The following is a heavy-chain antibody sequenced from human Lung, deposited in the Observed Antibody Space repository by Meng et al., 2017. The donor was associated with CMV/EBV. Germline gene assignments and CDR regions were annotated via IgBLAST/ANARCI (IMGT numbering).Heavy chain of an antibody. V-gene: IGHV3-33*06. J-gene: IGHJ6*02. CDR3: AKDSPVVSTKTVECYYGMDV. D-gene: IGHD1-1*01. Sequence: GGSLRLSCTASRFNIRNYAMHWVRQAPGKGLEWVAVIWCDGGDKYYADSVEGRFTISRDNSKNTLYLQMNSLRAEDTAVYYCAKDSPVVSTKTVECYYGMDVXGQGXTVTVSS. CDR1: RFNIRNYA. CDR2: IWCDGGDK.